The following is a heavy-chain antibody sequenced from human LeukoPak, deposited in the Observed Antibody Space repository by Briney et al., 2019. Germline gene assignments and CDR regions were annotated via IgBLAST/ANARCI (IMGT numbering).Heavy chain of an antibody. CDR2: ISSSTSYI. D-gene: IGHD3-3*01. CDR3: ARDAHVLRFLEWPRKVGFDY. CDR1: GFTFSSYS. J-gene: IGHJ4*02. Sequence: GGSLRLSCAASGFTFSSYSMNWVRQAPGKGLEWVSSISSSTSYIYYADSVKGRFTISRDNAKNSLYLQMNSLRAEDTAVYYCARDAHVLRFLEWPRKVGFDYWGQGTLVPVSS. V-gene: IGHV3-21*01.